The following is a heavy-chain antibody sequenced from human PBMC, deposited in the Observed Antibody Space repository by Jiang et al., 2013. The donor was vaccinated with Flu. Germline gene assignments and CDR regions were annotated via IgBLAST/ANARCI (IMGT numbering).Heavy chain of an antibody. D-gene: IGHD6-19*01. CDR2: IYYSGST. V-gene: IGHV4-39*01. Sequence: CTVSGGSISSSSYYWGWIRQPPGKGLEWIGSIYYSGSTYYNPSLKSRVTISVDTSKNQFSLKLSSVTAADTAVYYCARMRYSSGWYRNAFDIWGPRDNGHRLF. CDR1: GGSISSSSYY. J-gene: IGHJ3*02. CDR3: ARMRYSSGWYRNAFDI.